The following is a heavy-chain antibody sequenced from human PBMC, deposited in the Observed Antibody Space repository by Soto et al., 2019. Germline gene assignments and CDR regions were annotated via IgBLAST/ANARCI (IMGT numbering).Heavy chain of an antibody. D-gene: IGHD3-22*01. CDR3: ARGSPRYYDSSGYSLWYFDL. J-gene: IGHJ2*01. CDR1: GFTLSSYS. Sequence: EVQLVESGGGLVQPGGSLRLSCAVSGFTLSSYSLNWVRQAPGKGLEWVSYISSSGSAMYFADSVKGRFTISRDNAKISLYLQMNSLRDEDTAVYYCARGSPRYYDSSGYSLWYFDLWGRGTLVTVSS. V-gene: IGHV3-48*02. CDR2: ISSSGSAM.